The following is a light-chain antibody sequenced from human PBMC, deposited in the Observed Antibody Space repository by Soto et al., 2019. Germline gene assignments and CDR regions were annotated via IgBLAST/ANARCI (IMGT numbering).Light chain of an antibody. CDR2: GAS. V-gene: IGKV3-15*01. Sequence: EIVMTQSPATLSVSPGETATLSCRASQSVSSNLAWYQQKPGQAPSLLIYGASTRATDIPPRFSGSGSGTEFTLTISSLQSEDFAVYYCQQYNNWPPITFGQGTRLENK. J-gene: IGKJ5*01. CDR3: QQYNNWPPIT. CDR1: QSVSSN.